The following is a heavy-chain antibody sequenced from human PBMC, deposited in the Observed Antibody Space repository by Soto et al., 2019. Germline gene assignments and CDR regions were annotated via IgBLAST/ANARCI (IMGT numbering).Heavy chain of an antibody. V-gene: IGHV3-30*03. D-gene: IGHD2-2*01. CDR2: ISYDGSNK. CDR1: GFTFSSYG. Sequence: QVQLVASGGGVVQPGRSLRLSCAASGFTFSSYGMHWVRQAPGKGLEWVAVISYDGSNKYYADSVKGRFTISRDNSKNTLYLQMNSLRAEDTAVYYCATGDIVVVPAAIFYWGQGTLVTVSS. CDR3: ATGDIVVVPAAIFY. J-gene: IGHJ4*02.